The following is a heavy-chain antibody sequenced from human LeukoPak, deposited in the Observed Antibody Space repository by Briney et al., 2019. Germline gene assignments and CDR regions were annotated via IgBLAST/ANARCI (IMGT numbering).Heavy chain of an antibody. CDR2: ISAYNGDT. CDR1: GFTFNNYG. V-gene: IGHV1-18*01. D-gene: IGHD6-19*01. Sequence: ASVKVSCTASGFTFNNYGISWARQAPGQGLEWMGWISAYNGDTHYEQKFQGRVTLTTDASTRTAYMELRSLRSDGTAMYYCARDPSNTSGWYIYFDYWGQGTLVTVSP. J-gene: IGHJ4*02. CDR3: ARDPSNTSGWYIYFDY.